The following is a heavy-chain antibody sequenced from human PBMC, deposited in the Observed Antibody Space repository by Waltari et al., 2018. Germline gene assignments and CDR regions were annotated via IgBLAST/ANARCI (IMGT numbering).Heavy chain of an antibody. CDR1: GFTFSSYS. CDR2: ISSSSSTI. V-gene: IGHV3-48*01. J-gene: IGHJ4*02. CDR3: ARADTRIVVVVASIDY. Sequence: EVQLVESGGGLVQPGGSLRLSCAASGFTFSSYSMNWVRQAPGKGLEWVSYISSSSSTIYDADSVKGRFTISRDNAKNSLYLQMNNLRAEDTAVYYCARADTRIVVVVASIDYWGQGTLVTVSS. D-gene: IGHD2-15*01.